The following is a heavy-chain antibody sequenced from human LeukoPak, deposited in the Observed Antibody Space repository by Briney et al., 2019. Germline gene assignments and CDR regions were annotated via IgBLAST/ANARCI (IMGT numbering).Heavy chain of an antibody. CDR2: IYSGGST. CDR1: GFTFSNYA. CDR3: ARDRVVVTATLYYYYGMDV. J-gene: IGHJ6*02. V-gene: IGHV3-53*01. D-gene: IGHD2-21*02. Sequence: GSLRLSCAASGFTFSNYAMHWVRQAPGKGLEWVSVIYSGGSTYYADSVKGRFTISRDNSKNTLYLQMNSLRAEDTAVYYCARDRVVVTATLYYYYGMDVWGQGTTVTVSS.